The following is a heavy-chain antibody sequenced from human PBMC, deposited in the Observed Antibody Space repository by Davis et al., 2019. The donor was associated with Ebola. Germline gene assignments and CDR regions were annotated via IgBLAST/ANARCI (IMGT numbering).Heavy chain of an antibody. V-gene: IGHV3-21*01. CDR3: ARSLGIGPYQFDY. CDR1: GFTFSTYS. D-gene: IGHD7-27*01. J-gene: IGHJ4*02. Sequence: GESLKISCAASGFTFSTYSMNWVRQAPGKGLEWVSSISFHSGSSIYYGDSVRGRFTISRDNAESSLYLQMNSLRAEDTAVYFCARSLGIGPYQFDYWGQGTLVTVSS. CDR2: ISFHSGSSI.